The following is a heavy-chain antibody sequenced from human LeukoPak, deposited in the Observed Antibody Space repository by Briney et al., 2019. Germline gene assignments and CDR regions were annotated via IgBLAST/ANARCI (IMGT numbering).Heavy chain of an antibody. CDR2: INYSGST. V-gene: IGHV4-59*08. D-gene: IGHD6-13*01. J-gene: IGHJ5*02. CDR1: GGSISVYY. CDR3: ARQTASGGNWFDP. Sequence: KSSETLSLTCTVSGGSISVYYWNWIRLPPGRGLEWIGYINYSGSTNYNPSLKIRVTILVDTSKSQFSLKLSSVTAADTAVYYCARQTASGGNWFDPWGQGTLVTVSS.